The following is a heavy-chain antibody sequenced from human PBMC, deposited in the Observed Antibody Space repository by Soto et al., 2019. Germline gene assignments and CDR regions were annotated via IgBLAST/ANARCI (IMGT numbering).Heavy chain of an antibody. CDR3: VRRRLSPTTRCKKYFDY. Sequence: SETLSLTCTVSGDSISGSNYYWGWIRQPTGKGLEWIGSLFYSGITYFNPSLKSRVTISEDTSKNELSLQLTSVTAADTAIYYCVRRRLSPTTRCKKYFDYWGQGILVTLSS. CDR1: GDSISGSNYY. J-gene: IGHJ4*02. D-gene: IGHD2-2*01. CDR2: LFYSGIT. V-gene: IGHV4-39*01.